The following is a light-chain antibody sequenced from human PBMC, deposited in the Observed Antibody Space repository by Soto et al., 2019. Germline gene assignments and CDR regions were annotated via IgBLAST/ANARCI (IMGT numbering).Light chain of an antibody. V-gene: IGKV1-5*03. J-gene: IGKJ1*01. CDR1: QTIDSW. CDR2: KAS. CDR3: QQYYSYSGT. Sequence: DIQMTQSPSTLSASVGDRVTITCRASQTIDSWLAWYQQRPGKPPNLLIYKASTLASGVPSRFSGSGSGTEFTLTINSLQPDDFATYYCQQYYSYSGTFGQGTKVDIK.